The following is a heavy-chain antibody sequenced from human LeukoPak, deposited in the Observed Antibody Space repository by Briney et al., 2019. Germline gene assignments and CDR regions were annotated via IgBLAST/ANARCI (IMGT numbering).Heavy chain of an antibody. J-gene: IGHJ3*02. V-gene: IGHV4-4*07. CDR2: IYTSGST. Sequence: SETLSLTCTVSGGSISSYYWSWIRQPAGKGLEWIGRIYTSGSTNYNPSLKSRVTMSVDTSKNQFSLKLSSVTAADTAVYYCAREGGYCSSTSCPDAFDIWGQGTMVTVSS. CDR1: GGSISSYY. CDR3: AREGGYCSSTSCPDAFDI. D-gene: IGHD2-2*01.